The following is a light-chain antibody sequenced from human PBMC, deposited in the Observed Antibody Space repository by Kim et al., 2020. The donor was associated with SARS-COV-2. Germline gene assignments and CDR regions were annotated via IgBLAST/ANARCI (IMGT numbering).Light chain of an antibody. CDR2: GKN. CDR1: SLRSYY. J-gene: IGLJ2*01. Sequence: LGQTVRITCQGDSLRSYYASWYQQKPGQAPVLVIYGKNNRPSGIPDRFSGSSSGNTASLTITGAQAEDEADYYCNSRDSSGNLVVFGGGTQLTVL. V-gene: IGLV3-19*01. CDR3: NSRDSSGNLVV.